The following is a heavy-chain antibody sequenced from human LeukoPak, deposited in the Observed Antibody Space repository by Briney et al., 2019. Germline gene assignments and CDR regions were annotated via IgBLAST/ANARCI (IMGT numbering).Heavy chain of an antibody. D-gene: IGHD4-17*01. J-gene: IGHJ4*02. CDR2: IYYSGST. CDR1: GGSISSYY. Sequence: SETLSLTCTVSGGSISSYYWSWIRQPPGKGLEWIGYIYYSGSTNYNPSLKSRVTISVDTSKNQSSLKLSSVTAADTAVYYCARVATTVTLFDYWGQGTPVTVSS. V-gene: IGHV4-59*01. CDR3: ARVATTVTLFDY.